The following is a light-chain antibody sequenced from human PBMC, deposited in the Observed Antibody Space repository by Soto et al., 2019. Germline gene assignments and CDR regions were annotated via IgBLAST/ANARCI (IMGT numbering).Light chain of an antibody. Sequence: VVMTQSPATLSVSPGERATLSCRASRGISSNLAWYQQKPGQAPRLLIYGASSRATGIPARFSGSGSVTDFTLTISSLEPEDFAVYYCQQRSNWATFGPGTKVDI. V-gene: IGKV3D-11*01. J-gene: IGKJ3*01. CDR3: QQRSNWAT. CDR1: RGISSN. CDR2: GAS.